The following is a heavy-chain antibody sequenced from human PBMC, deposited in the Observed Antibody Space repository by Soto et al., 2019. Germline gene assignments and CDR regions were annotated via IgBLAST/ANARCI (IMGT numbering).Heavy chain of an antibody. Sequence: ASVKVSCKPSGYTFNNYYLHWLRQAPGQGLEWMGMIHPSGGGSTYAQKFLGRVTMTMDSSTSTVFMELTSLRSADTAVYYCASITLNYYESSGPPLDYGREVWVQGTTVTVSS. J-gene: IGHJ6*02. CDR3: ASITLNYYESSGPPLDYGREV. D-gene: IGHD3-22*01. V-gene: IGHV1-46*02. CDR2: IHPSGGGS. CDR1: GYTFNNYY.